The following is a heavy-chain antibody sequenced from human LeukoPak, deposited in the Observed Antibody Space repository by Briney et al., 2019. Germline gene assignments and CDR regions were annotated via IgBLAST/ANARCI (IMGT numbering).Heavy chain of an antibody. V-gene: IGHV4-34*01. CDR2: INHSGST. Sequence: PSETLSLTCAVYGGSFSGYYWSWIRQPPGKGLEWIGEINHSGSTNYNPSLKSRVTISVDTSKNQFSLKLSSVTAADTAVYYCARWGPVVPAATNWFDPWGQGTLVTVSS. D-gene: IGHD2-2*01. J-gene: IGHJ5*02. CDR3: ARWGPVVPAATNWFDP. CDR1: GGSFSGYY.